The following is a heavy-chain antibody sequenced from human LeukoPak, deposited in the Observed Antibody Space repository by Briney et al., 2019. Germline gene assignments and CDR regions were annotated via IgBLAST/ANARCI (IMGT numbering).Heavy chain of an antibody. V-gene: IGHV4-4*07. CDR1: GGSISSYY. CDR2: IYTSGST. D-gene: IGHD5-18*01. CDR3: ASVDTAMGSFDY. J-gene: IGHJ4*02. Sequence: WETLSLTCTVSGGSISSYYWSWIRQPAGKGLEWIGRIYTSGSTNYNPSLKSRVTMSVDTSKTQFSLKLSSVTAADTAVYYCASVDTAMGSFDYWGQGTLVTVSS.